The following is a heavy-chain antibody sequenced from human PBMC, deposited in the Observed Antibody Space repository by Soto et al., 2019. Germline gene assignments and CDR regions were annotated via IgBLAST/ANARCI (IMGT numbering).Heavy chain of an antibody. D-gene: IGHD2-15*01. J-gene: IGHJ6*02. Sequence: GGSLRLSCAASGFTFSSYSMNWVRQAPGKGLEWVSYISSSSSTIYYADSVKGRFTISRDNAKNSLYLQMNSLRAEDTAVYYCARDQAGDGYSIYGMDVWGQGTTVTVSS. V-gene: IGHV3-48*01. CDR2: ISSSSSTI. CDR3: ARDQAGDGYSIYGMDV. CDR1: GFTFSSYS.